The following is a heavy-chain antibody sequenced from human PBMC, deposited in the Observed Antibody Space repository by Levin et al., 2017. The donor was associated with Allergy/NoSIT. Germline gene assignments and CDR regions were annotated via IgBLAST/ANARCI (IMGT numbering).Heavy chain of an antibody. V-gene: IGHV4-34*01. CDR1: GGSFSGYY. Sequence: PSETLSLTCAVYGGSFSGYYWSWIRQPPGKGLEWIGEINHSGSTNYNPSLKSRVTISVDTSKNQFSLKLSSVTAADTAVYYCARGKFSGGYYGSGSYYRNYYDYYMDVWGKGTTVTVSS. CDR3: ARGKFSGGYYGSGSYYRNYYDYYMDV. CDR2: INHSGST. J-gene: IGHJ6*03. D-gene: IGHD3-10*01.